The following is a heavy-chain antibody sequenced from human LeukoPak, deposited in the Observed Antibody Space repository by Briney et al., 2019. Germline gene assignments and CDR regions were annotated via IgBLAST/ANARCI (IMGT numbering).Heavy chain of an antibody. CDR1: GGSISGYY. V-gene: IGHV4-59*01. D-gene: IGHD1-26*01. CDR3: AKDREYSGSYRPGPTRYYYGMDV. CDR2: IYSSGST. J-gene: IGHJ6*02. Sequence: SETLSLTCTVSGGSISGYYWSWIRQPPGKGLEWVGYIYSSGSTIYNPSLKSRVTISVDTSKNQFSLNLSSVTAADTAVFYCAKDREYSGSYRPGPTRYYYGMDVWGQGTTVTVSS.